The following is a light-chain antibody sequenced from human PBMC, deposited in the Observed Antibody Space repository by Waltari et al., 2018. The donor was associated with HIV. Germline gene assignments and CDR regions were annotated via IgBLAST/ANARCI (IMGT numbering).Light chain of an antibody. CDR3: AAWDDTLNGFV. V-gene: IGLV1-36*01. CDR2: YDK. CDR1: NSNIRNNA. J-gene: IGLJ1*01. Sequence: QSVLTQPPSVSEAPRQRVTISCSGTNSNIRNNAVNWYQQLPGKAPKLLIYYDKLLSAGVSDRFAGSKSGASASLAISGLQSEDEADYYCAAWDDTLNGFVFGSGTRVTVL.